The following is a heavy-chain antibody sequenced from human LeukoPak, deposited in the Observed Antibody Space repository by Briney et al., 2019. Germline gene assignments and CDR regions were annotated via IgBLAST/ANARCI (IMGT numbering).Heavy chain of an antibody. Sequence: GASVKVSCKASGYTFTRYYMHWVRQAPGHGLGGMGWINPNSGGTNYAQKFQGRVTMTRDTSISTAYMELSRLRSEDTAMYYCAREPSHDYWGQGTLVTVSS. CDR1: GYTFTRYY. CDR3: AREPSHDY. CDR2: INPNSGGT. V-gene: IGHV1-2*02. J-gene: IGHJ4*02.